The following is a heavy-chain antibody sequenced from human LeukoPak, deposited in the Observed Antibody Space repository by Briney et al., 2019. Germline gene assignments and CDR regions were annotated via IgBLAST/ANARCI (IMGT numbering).Heavy chain of an antibody. D-gene: IGHD6-13*01. V-gene: IGHV3-30*18. Sequence: GGSLRLSCAASGFTISSNYMSWLRQAPGKGLEGVAVISYDGSNKYYVDSVKGRFTISRDNSKNTLYLQMNSLRADDTAVYYCAKEYSSSWSSFDYWGQGTLVTVSS. CDR3: AKEYSSSWSSFDY. J-gene: IGHJ4*02. CDR2: ISYDGSNK. CDR1: GFTISSNY.